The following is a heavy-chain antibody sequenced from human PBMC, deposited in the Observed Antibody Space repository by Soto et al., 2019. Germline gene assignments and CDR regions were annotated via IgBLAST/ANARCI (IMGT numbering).Heavy chain of an antibody. J-gene: IGHJ4*02. V-gene: IGHV4-34*01. CDR1: GGSFSGYY. CDR3: ARGIVATITAGPYFDY. Sequence: PSETLSLTCAVYGGSFSGYYWSWIRQPPGKGLEWIGEINHSGSTNYNPSLKSRVTISVDTSKNQFSLKLSSVTAADTAVYYCARGIVATITAGPYFDYWGQGTLVTVSS. CDR2: INHSGST. D-gene: IGHD5-12*01.